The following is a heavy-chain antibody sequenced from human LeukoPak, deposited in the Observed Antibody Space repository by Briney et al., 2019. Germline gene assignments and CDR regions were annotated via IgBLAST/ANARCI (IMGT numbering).Heavy chain of an antibody. CDR3: ARDRGYDILTGSNAFDI. V-gene: IGHV3-21*01. CDR1: GFTFSSYS. Sequence: GGSLRLSCAASGFTFSSYSMNWVRQAPGKGLEWVSSISSSSSYIYYADPVKGRFTISRDNAKNSLYLQMNSLRAEDTAVYYCARDRGYDILTGSNAFDIWGQGTMVTVSS. J-gene: IGHJ3*02. D-gene: IGHD3-9*01. CDR2: ISSSSSYI.